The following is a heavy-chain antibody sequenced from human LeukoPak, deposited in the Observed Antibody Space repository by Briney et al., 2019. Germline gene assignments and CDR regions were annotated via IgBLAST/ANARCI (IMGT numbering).Heavy chain of an antibody. V-gene: IGHV3-21*01. J-gene: IGHJ4*02. CDR2: ISSSSSYI. Sequence: GGSLRLTCAASGFTFSSYSMIWVREAPGKGLEWVSSISSSSSYIYYADSVKGRFTISRDNAKNSLYLQMNSLRAEDTAVYYCARDNTMVRGVIILGGFDYWGQGTLVTVSS. CDR1: GFTFSSYS. CDR3: ARDNTMVRGVIILGGFDY. D-gene: IGHD3-10*01.